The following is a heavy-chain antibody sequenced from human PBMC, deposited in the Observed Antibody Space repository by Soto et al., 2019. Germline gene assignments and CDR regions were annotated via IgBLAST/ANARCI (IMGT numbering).Heavy chain of an antibody. J-gene: IGHJ4*02. Sequence: GGSLRLSCAASGFTFNRDGMSWVRQSPGKGLEWVSFITDNGRNTYYADSVKGRFTISRDNTKKSLFLQMNSLRAEDTAVYYCAKERPTTTAFAYWGQGALVTVSS. CDR2: ITDNGRNT. D-gene: IGHD4-17*01. CDR1: GFTFNRDG. CDR3: AKERPTTTAFAY. V-gene: IGHV3-23*01.